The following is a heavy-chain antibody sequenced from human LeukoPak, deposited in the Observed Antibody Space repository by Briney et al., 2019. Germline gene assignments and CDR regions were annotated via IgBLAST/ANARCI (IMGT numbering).Heavy chain of an antibody. Sequence: PSETLSLTCTVSGDSISSYYWSWIRQSPGKGLEWIGYIDYTGSTNYNPFLKSRVTISLDTPKNQFSLRVSSVTAADTAVYYCARSRRPPFFDYWGQGTLVTISS. CDR3: ARSRRPPFFDY. CDR1: GDSISSYY. CDR2: IDYTGST. V-gene: IGHV4-59*01. J-gene: IGHJ4*02.